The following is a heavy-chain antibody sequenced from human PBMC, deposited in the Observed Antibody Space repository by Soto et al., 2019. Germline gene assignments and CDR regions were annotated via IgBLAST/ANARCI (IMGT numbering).Heavy chain of an antibody. CDR1: GYTFTSYA. Sequence: ASVKVSCKASGYTFTSYAMHWVRQAPGQRLEWMGWINAGNGNTKYSQKFQGRVTITRDTSASTAYMELSSLRSEDTAVYYCARGAYSYGYLEFFDPWGQGTLVTVSS. V-gene: IGHV1-3*01. J-gene: IGHJ5*02. D-gene: IGHD5-18*01. CDR3: ARGAYSYGYLEFFDP. CDR2: INAGNGNT.